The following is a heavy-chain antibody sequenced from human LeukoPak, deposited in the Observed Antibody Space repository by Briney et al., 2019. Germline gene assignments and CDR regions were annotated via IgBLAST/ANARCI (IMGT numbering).Heavy chain of an antibody. CDR2: INHSGST. CDR3: ARARRGYSYGIDY. J-gene: IGHJ4*02. D-gene: IGHD5-18*01. V-gene: IGHV4-34*01. Sequence: SETLSLTCTVSSGSISGYYLSWIRQPPGKGLEWIGEINHSGSTNYNPSLKSRVTISVDTSKNQFSLKLSSVTAADTAVYYCARARRGYSYGIDYWGQGTLVTVSS. CDR1: SGSISGYY.